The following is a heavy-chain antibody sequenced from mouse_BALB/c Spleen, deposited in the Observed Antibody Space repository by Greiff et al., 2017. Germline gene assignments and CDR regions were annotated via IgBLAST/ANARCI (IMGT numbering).Heavy chain of an antibody. CDR1: GYTFTSYW. J-gene: IGHJ2*01. D-gene: IGHD2-14*01. V-gene: IGHV1-7*01. Sequence: VKLMESGAELAKPGASVKMSCKASGYTFTSYWMHWVKQRPGQGLEWIGYINPSTGYTEYNQKFKDKATLTADKSSSTAYMQLSSLTSEDSAVYYCARYRYDGGVYFDYWGQGTTLTVSS. CDR2: INPSTGYT. CDR3: ARYRYDGGVYFDY.